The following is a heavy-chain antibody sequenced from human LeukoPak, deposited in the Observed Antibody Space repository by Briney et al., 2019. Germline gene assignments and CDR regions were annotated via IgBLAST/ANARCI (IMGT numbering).Heavy chain of an antibody. CDR1: GFTFSSYW. CDR2: IKLDGTEK. Sequence: PGGSLRLSCAASGFTFSSYWMSWVRQAPGKGLEWVATIKLDGTEKYYVDSVKGRFTISRDNAKNSLYLQMNSLRAEDTAVYYCARDRSDILTGYNDAFDIWGQGTMVTVSS. D-gene: IGHD3-9*01. V-gene: IGHV3-7*01. J-gene: IGHJ3*02. CDR3: ARDRSDILTGYNDAFDI.